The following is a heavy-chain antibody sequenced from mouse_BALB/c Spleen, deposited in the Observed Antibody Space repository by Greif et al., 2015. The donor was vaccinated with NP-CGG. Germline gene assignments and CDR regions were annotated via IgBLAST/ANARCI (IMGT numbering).Heavy chain of an antibody. V-gene: IGHV5-4*02. CDR2: ISDGGSYT. CDR1: GFTFSDYY. J-gene: IGHJ3*01. Sequence: EVQVVESGGGLVKPGGSLKLSCAASGFTFSDYYMYWVRQTPEKRLEWVATISDGGSYTYYPDSVKGRFTISRDNAKNNLYLQMSSLKSEDTAMYYCARAYYGNYVGFAYWGQGTLVTVSA. CDR3: ARAYYGNYVGFAY. D-gene: IGHD2-10*01.